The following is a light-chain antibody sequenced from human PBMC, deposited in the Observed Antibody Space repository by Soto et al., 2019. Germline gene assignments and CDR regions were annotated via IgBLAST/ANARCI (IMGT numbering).Light chain of an antibody. J-gene: IGKJ1*01. Sequence: DIQMTQSPSTLSASVGDRVTITGRASQSISSWLAWHQQKPGKAPKLLIYKASTLQSGVPSRFSGSGSGTEFTLAISRLQPDDAATYYCQQYNDNWTFGQGTKVEIK. CDR1: QSISSW. CDR2: KAS. V-gene: IGKV1-5*03. CDR3: QQYNDNWT.